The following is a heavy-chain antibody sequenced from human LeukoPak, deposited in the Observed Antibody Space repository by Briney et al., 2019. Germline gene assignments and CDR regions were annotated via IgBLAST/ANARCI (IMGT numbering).Heavy chain of an antibody. CDR1: GGSISSGGYS. D-gene: IGHD6-13*01. CDR3: ARTPYSSSWSPRAFDI. Sequence: SQTLSLTCAVSGGSISSGGYSWSWIRQPPGKGLEWIGYIYHSGSTYYNPSLKSRVTISVDTSKNQFSLKLSSVTAADTAVYYCARTPYSSSWSPRAFDIWGQGTMVTVS. J-gene: IGHJ3*02. CDR2: IYHSGST. V-gene: IGHV4-30-2*02.